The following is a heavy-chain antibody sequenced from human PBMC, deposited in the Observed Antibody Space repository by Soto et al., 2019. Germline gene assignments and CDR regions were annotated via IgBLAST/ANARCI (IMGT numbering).Heavy chain of an antibody. V-gene: IGHV4-59*01. CDR3: ARAAYTVDY. D-gene: IGHD2-15*01. Sequence: QVQLQESGPGLVKPSETLSLTCTVSGASISSYYWNWIRQPPGKGLEWIGYISYSGSTNYSPSLRSPVPISVDTSRNPFALTLSSVTAADTAVYYCARAAYTVDYWGQGTLVTVSP. CDR1: GASISSYY. CDR2: ISYSGST. J-gene: IGHJ4*02.